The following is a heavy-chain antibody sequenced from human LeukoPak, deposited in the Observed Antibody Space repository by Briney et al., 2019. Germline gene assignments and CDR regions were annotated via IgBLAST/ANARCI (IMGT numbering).Heavy chain of an antibody. CDR2: IRYDGSNK. Sequence: GGSLRLSCAASGFTFSSYGMHWVRQAPGKRLEWVAFIRYDGSNKYYADSVKGRFTISRDNSKNTLHLQMNSLRAEDTAVYYCAIPYDSSGYYYGDAFDIWGQGTMVTVSS. V-gene: IGHV3-30*02. CDR3: AIPYDSSGYYYGDAFDI. J-gene: IGHJ3*02. CDR1: GFTFSSYG. D-gene: IGHD3-22*01.